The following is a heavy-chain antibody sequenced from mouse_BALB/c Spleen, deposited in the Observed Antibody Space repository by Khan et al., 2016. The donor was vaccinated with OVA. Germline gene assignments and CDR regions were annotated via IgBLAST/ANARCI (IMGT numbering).Heavy chain of an antibody. J-gene: IGHJ2*01. CDR3: TSDRFDY. CDR2: INPTSGYT. Sequence: VQLKQSGADLAKPGASVQLSCTASGYTFTTYWMHWVNQRPGQGLEWIGYINPTSGYTDYSENFKDKATFSADKSSSTAYMQLSRLTSEDSAVYYCTSDRFDYWGQGTIVTVSA. CDR1: GYTFTTYW. V-gene: IGHV1-7*01. D-gene: IGHD2-14*01.